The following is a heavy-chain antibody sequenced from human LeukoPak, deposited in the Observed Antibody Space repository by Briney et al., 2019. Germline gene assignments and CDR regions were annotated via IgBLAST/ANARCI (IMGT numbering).Heavy chain of an antibody. D-gene: IGHD4-23*01. CDR2: ISSSSSYI. CDR1: GFTFSTYS. J-gene: IGHJ3*02. V-gene: IGHV3-21*01. CDR3: ARGTAGGGQTPFDI. Sequence: PGGSLRLSCAASGFTFSTYSMNWVRQAPGKGLEWVSSISSSSSYIYYADSVKGRFTISRDYAKNSLYLQMNSLRAEDTAVYYCARGTAGGGQTPFDIWGQGTMVTVSS.